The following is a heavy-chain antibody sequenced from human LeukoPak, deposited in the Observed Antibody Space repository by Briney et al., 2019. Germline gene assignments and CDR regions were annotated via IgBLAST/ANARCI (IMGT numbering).Heavy chain of an antibody. J-gene: IGHJ6*02. D-gene: IGHD3-9*01. CDR2: INHSGST. CDR3: ARGDYDILTGYPYYYYYGMDV. V-gene: IGHV4-34*01. Sequence: SETLSLTCAVYGGSFSGYYWSWIRQPPGKGLEWIGEINHSGSTNYNPSLKSRVTISVDTSKNQFSLKLSSVTAADTAVYYCARGDYDILTGYPYYYYYGMDVWGQGTTVTVFS. CDR1: GGSFSGYY.